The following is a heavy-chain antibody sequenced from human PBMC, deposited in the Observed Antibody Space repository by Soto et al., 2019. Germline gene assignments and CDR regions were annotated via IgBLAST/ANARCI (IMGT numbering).Heavy chain of an antibody. J-gene: IGHJ5*02. CDR3: AREGDTREGRGVFFS. CDR1: GGTFSSYS. Sequence: SVKVSCKASGGTFSSYSFSWVRQAPGQGLEWMGGITPIFGTVHYAQNFRGRVTITADKSTSIVHMELSSLRSEDAAVFYCAREGDTREGRGVFFSWGQGTLVT. D-gene: IGHD3-16*01. V-gene: IGHV1-69*06. CDR2: ITPIFGTV.